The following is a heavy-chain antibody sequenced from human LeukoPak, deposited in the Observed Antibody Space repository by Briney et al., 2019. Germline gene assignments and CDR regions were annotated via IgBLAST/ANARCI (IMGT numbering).Heavy chain of an antibody. V-gene: IGHV3-30-3*01. CDR1: GFTFSSYA. Sequence: QPGRSLRLSCAASGFTFSSYAMHWVRQAPGKGLEWVAVISYDGSNKYYADSVKGRFTISRDNSKNTLYLQMNSLRAEDTAVYYCARDACRSTSCYDLGFSGPWGQGTLVTVSS. CDR3: ARDACRSTSCYDLGFSGP. D-gene: IGHD2-2*01. J-gene: IGHJ5*02. CDR2: ISYDGSNK.